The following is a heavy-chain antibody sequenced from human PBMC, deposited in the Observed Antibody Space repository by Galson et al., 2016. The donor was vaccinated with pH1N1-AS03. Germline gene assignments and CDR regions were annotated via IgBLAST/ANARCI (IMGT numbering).Heavy chain of an antibody. J-gene: IGHJ4*02. CDR3: ATDGPRGSLSS. CDR1: GYTFTDYN. Sequence: VKVSCKVSGYTFTDYNMHWVQQAPGKGLEWMGLVDPDTSKTKYAEKFQGRVTITADTSRDTAYMDLNGLRSADTAIYYCATDGPRGSLSSWGQGTLVTVSS. D-gene: IGHD6-6*01. V-gene: IGHV1-69-2*01. CDR2: VDPDTSKT.